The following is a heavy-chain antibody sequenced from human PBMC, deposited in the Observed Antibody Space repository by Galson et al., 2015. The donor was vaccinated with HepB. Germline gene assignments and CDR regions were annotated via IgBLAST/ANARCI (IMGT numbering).Heavy chain of an antibody. Sequence: SETLSLTCAVYGGSFSGYYWSWIRQPPGKGLEWIGEINHSGSTNYNPSLKSRVTISVDTSKNQFSLKLSSVTAADTAVYYCARARGYSSSPTVYWGQGTLVTVSS. J-gene: IGHJ4*02. CDR3: ARARGYSSSPTVY. D-gene: IGHD6-6*01. CDR2: INHSGST. CDR1: GGSFSGYY. V-gene: IGHV4-34*01.